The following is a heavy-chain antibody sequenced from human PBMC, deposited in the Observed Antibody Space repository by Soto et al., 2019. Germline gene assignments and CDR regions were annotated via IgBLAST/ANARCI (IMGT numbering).Heavy chain of an antibody. CDR2: ISAYNGNT. Sequence: ASVKVSCKASGYTFTSYGISWVRQAPGQGLEWMGWISAYNGNTNYAQKLQGRVTMTTDTSTSTAYMELRSLRSDDTAVYYCARHRFNYYDNTVYYYFDYWGQGTLVTVSS. J-gene: IGHJ4*02. CDR3: ARHRFNYYDNTVYYYFDY. V-gene: IGHV1-18*04. CDR1: GYTFTSYG. D-gene: IGHD3-22*01.